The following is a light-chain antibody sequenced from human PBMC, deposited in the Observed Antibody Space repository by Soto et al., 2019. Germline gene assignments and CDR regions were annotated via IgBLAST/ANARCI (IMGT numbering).Light chain of an antibody. V-gene: IGLV1-40*01. Sequence: QSVLTQPPAVSWAPGERVTISCTGSSANIGAGYDVHWYQQLPGTAPKLLIYGNSNRPSGVPDRFSGSKSSTSASLAITGLQAEDEDDYYCQSYDSSHYVFRSATTVTV. CDR3: QSYDSSHYV. CDR1: SANIGAGYD. J-gene: IGLJ1*01. CDR2: GNS.